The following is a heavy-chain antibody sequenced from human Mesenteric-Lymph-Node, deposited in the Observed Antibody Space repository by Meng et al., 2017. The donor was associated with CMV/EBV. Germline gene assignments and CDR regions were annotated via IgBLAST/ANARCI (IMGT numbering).Heavy chain of an antibody. CDR1: GGSISSYY. CDR2: IYYSGST. J-gene: IGHJ4*02. V-gene: IGHV4-59*01. D-gene: IGHD2-2*01. Sequence: SETLSLTCTVSGGSISSYYWSWIRQPPGKGLEWIGYIYYSGSTNYNPSLKSRVTISVDTSKNQFSLKLSSVTAADTAVYYCARGGRYCSSTSCSKAYNYFDYWGQGTLVTVS. CDR3: ARGGRYCSSTSCSKAYNYFDY.